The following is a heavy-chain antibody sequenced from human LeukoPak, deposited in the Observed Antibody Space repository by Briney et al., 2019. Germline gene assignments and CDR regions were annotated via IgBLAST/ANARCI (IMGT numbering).Heavy chain of an antibody. CDR3: ARRPYYYDSSGYYYYYYYYMDV. CDR2: INHSGST. J-gene: IGHJ6*03. Sequence: SETLSLTCTVSGGSISSYYWSWIRQPPGKGLEWIGEINHSGSTNYNPSLKSRVTISVDTSKNQFSLKLSSVTAADTAVYYCARRPYYYDSSGYYYYYYYYMDVWGKGTTVTVSS. CDR1: GGSISSYY. V-gene: IGHV4-34*01. D-gene: IGHD3-22*01.